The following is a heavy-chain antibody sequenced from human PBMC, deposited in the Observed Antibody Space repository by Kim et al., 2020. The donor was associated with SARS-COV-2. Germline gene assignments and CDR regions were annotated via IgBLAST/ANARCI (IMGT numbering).Heavy chain of an antibody. CDR3: AKDLTTVITPGWFDP. V-gene: IGHV4-59*01. J-gene: IGHJ5*02. CDR2: VYYSGST. Sequence: SETLSLTCTVSGGSIFSYYWSWIRQPPGKGLEWIGYVYYSGSTNCNPSPKSRVTISVDRSKNQFSLKLSSVTAADTAVYYCAKDLTTVITPGWFDPWGPGTLVTVSS. D-gene: IGHD4-17*01. CDR1: GGSIFSYY.